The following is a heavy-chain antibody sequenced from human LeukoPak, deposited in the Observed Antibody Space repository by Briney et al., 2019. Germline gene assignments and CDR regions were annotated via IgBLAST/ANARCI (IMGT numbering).Heavy chain of an antibody. Sequence: GGSLRLSCAASGFTFSSYAMSWIRQAPGKGLEWVSYISSSGSTIYYADSVKGRFTISRDNAKNSLYLQMNSLRAEDTAVYYCARGGDGYYDSSGYSYFDYWGQGTLVTVSS. D-gene: IGHD3-22*01. CDR1: GFTFSSYA. CDR2: ISSSGSTI. CDR3: ARGGDGYYDSSGYSYFDY. J-gene: IGHJ4*02. V-gene: IGHV3-11*01.